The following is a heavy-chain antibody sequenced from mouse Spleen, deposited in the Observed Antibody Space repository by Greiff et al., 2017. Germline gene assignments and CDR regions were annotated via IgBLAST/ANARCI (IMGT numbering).Heavy chain of an antibody. CDR1: GFNIKDDY. CDR2: IDPENGDT. V-gene: IGHV14-4*01. CDR3: TTRLYYRWFAY. D-gene: IGHD2-12*01. J-gene: IGHJ3*01. Sequence: EVQLQQSGAELVRPGASVKLSCTASGFNIKDDYMHWVKQRPEQGLEWIGWIDPENGDTEYASKFQGKATITADTSSNTAYLQLSSLTSEDTAVYYCTTRLYYRWFAYWGQGTLVTVSA.